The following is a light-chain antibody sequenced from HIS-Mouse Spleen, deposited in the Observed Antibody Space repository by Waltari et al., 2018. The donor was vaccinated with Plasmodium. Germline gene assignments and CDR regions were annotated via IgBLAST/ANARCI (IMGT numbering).Light chain of an antibody. Sequence: SYELTQPSSVSVSPGQTARLTCSGDVLAKKYARWFQQKPGQAPVLVIYKDSERPSGIPERFPGSSPGTTVTLTISGAQVEDEADYYCYSAADNNLVFGGGTKLTVL. CDR2: KDS. V-gene: IGLV3-27*01. CDR1: VLAKKY. J-gene: IGLJ3*02. CDR3: YSAADNNLV.